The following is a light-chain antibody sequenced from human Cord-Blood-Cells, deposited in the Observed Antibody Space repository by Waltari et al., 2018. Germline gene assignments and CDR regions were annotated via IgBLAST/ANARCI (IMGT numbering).Light chain of an antibody. Sequence: EIAMTQSPPTPSVSPGERATLPCRASQSVSSNLAWYQQKPGQAPRLLIYGASTRATGIPARFSGSGSGTEFTLTISSLQSEDFAVYYCQQYNNWPFTFGPGTKVDIK. V-gene: IGKV3-15*01. J-gene: IGKJ3*01. CDR2: GAS. CDR3: QQYNNWPFT. CDR1: QSVSSN.